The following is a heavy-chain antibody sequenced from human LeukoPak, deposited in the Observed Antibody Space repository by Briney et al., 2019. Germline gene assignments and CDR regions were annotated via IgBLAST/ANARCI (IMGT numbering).Heavy chain of an antibody. CDR3: ATLSMGDWLRWFDP. D-gene: IGHD3-9*01. J-gene: IGHJ5*02. CDR2: FDPEDGET. CDR1: GYTLTELS. Sequence: GASVKVSCKVSGYTLTELSMHWVRQAPGKGLEWMGGFDPEDGETIYAQKFQGRVTMTEDTSTDTAYMELSSLRSEDTAVYYCATLSMGDWLRWFDPWGQGTLVTVSS. V-gene: IGHV1-24*01.